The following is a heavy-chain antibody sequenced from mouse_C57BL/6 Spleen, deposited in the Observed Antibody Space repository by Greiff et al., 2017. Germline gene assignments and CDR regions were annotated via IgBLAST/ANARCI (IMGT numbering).Heavy chain of an antibody. CDR1: GYTFTSYW. J-gene: IGHJ3*01. CDR2: IHPNSGST. Sequence: QVQLQQPGAELVKPGASVKLSCKASGYTFTSYWMHWVKQRPGQGLEWIGMIHPNSGSTNYNEKFKSKATLTVDKSSSTAYMQLSSLTSEDSAVYYCARYYSNYGGAWFAYWGQGTLVTVSA. CDR3: ARYYSNYGGAWFAY. V-gene: IGHV1-64*01. D-gene: IGHD2-5*01.